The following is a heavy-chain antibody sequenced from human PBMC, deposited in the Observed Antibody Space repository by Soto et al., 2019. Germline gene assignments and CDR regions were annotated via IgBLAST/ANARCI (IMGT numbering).Heavy chain of an antibody. Sequence: SGPMPCSCGVYGWTVKGRGYYGRWMSQHPGKGLEWIGHTYFSGSTNYNPSLKSRVTISVDTSKNQFSLRLSSVTAADTAVYFCVRFPYYCCDSIHDSFYIWGQGTMGTVSS. J-gene: IGHJ3*02. V-gene: IGHV4-31*11. CDR1: GWTVKGRGYY. CDR2: TYFSGST. D-gene: IGHD3-22*01. CDR3: VRFPYYCCDSIHDSFYI.